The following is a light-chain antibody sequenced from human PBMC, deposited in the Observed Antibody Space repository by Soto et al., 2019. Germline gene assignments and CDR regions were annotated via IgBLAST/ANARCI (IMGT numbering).Light chain of an antibody. CDR3: HQRSNWTLS. CDR2: GAS. J-gene: IGKJ4*01. Sequence: EVMLTQSPGTLSLSPGDRATLSCRASQTVSSSYLAWYQQKPGQAPRLLIHGASSRATGIPDRFSGSGSGKDLTLTISSLEPEDFRVYYCHQRSNWTLSFGGLPKVE. V-gene: IGKV3D-20*02. CDR1: QTVSSSY.